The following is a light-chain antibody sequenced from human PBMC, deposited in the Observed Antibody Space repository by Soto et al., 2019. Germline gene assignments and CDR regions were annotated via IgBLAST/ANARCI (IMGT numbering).Light chain of an antibody. J-gene: IGKJ1*01. V-gene: IGKV3-20*01. CDR3: QQYGNSPWT. CDR1: QSVDSSY. Sequence: EIVWTQSPGTLSLSPGERATLSCRASQSVDSSYLAWYHQRPGQAPRVLIHAASRRTTGIPDRFSGSASGTEFTLTISRLEPEDLAVYYCQQYGNSPWTFGQGTKVDI. CDR2: AAS.